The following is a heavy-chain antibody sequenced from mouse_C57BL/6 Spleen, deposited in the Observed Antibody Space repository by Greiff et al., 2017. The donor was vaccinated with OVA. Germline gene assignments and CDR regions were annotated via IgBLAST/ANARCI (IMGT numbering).Heavy chain of an antibody. Sequence: VQLKQSGPELVKPGASVKISCKASGYTFTDYYMNWVKQSHGKSLEWIGDINPNNGGTSYNQKFKGKATLTVDKSSSTAYMELRSLTSEDSAVYYCARFPAMGNYYFDYWGQGTTLTVSS. V-gene: IGHV1-26*01. CDR3: ARFPAMGNYYFDY. J-gene: IGHJ2*01. CDR1: GYTFTDYY. D-gene: IGHD2-1*01. CDR2: INPNNGGT.